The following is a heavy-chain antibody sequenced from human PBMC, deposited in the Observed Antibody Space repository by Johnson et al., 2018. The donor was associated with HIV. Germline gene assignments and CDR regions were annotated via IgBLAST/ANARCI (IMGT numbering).Heavy chain of an antibody. CDR2: ISGSGGNT. D-gene: IGHD5-24*01. J-gene: IGHJ3*02. CDR3: AKDIYGYDAFDI. Sequence: MQLVESGGGVVQPGRSLRLSCAATGFTFNSYAMHWVRQAPGKGLEWVSTISGSGGNTYYADSVKGRFTMSRDNSKNTLYLQMNSLRAEDTALYYCAKDIYGYDAFDIWGQGTMVTVSS. V-gene: IGHV3-23*04. CDR1: GFTFNSYA.